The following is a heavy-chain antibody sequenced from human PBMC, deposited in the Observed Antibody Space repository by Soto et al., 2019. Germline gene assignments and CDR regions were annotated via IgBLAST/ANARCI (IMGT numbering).Heavy chain of an antibody. J-gene: IGHJ3*02. V-gene: IGHV1-69*02. CDR3: ARVDIAAAIPPDVFDI. Sequence: QVQLVQSGAEVKKPGSSVKVSCKASGGTFSSYTISWVRQAPGQGLEWMGRIIPILGIANYAQKLQGRVTITADKSTSTAYMELRSLRSEDTAVFYGARVDIAAAIPPDVFDIWGQGTMFTVSS. D-gene: IGHD6-13*01. CDR2: IIPILGIA. CDR1: GGTFSSYT.